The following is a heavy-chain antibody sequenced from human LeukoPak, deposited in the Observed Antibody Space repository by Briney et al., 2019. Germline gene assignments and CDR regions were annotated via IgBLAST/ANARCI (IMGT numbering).Heavy chain of an antibody. Sequence: GGSLRLSCAASVFTFSSYAMSWVRQAPGKGLEWVSSISSSSSYIYYADSVKGRFTISRDNAKNSLYLQMNSLRAEDTAVYYCARGGSGSYSFDYWGQGTLVTVSS. J-gene: IGHJ4*02. CDR1: VFTFSSYA. CDR3: ARGGSGSYSFDY. D-gene: IGHD1-26*01. V-gene: IGHV3-21*01. CDR2: ISSSSSYI.